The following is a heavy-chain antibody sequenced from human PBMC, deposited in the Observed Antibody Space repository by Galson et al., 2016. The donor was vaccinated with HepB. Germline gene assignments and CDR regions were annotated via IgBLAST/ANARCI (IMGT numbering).Heavy chain of an antibody. V-gene: IGHV3-7*03. Sequence: SLRLSCAASGITFSTFWMTWVRQAPGKGLEWVANIKIDGSQEYYMDSVKGRFTISRDNAKKSLFLQMTSLRADDTAVYYCARGGWSNLDYWGQGTLVIVSS. D-gene: IGHD6-19*01. CDR1: GITFSTFW. CDR2: IKIDGSQE. J-gene: IGHJ4*02. CDR3: ARGGWSNLDY.